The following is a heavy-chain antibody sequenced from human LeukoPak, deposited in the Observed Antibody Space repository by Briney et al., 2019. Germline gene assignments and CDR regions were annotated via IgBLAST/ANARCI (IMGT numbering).Heavy chain of an antibody. Sequence: SETLSLTCTVSGGSISSYYWSWIRQPPGKGLEWIGYIYYGGSTNYNPSLKSRVTISVDTSKNQFSLKLSSVTAADTAVYYCASQIRITDDAFDIWGQGTMVTVSS. CDR1: GGSISSYY. CDR3: ASQIRITDDAFDI. J-gene: IGHJ3*02. CDR2: IYYGGST. V-gene: IGHV4-59*08. D-gene: IGHD3-10*01.